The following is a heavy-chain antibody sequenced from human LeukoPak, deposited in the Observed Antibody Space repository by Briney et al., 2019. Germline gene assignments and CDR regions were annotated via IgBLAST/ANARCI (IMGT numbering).Heavy chain of an antibody. CDR1: GFTFSSYG. J-gene: IGHJ4*02. Sequence: AGGSLRLPCAASGFTFSSYGMHWVRQAPGKGLEWVAFIRYDGSNKYYVDSVKGRFTISRDNSKNTLYLQMNSLRAEDTAVYYCAKDPHWTYYYDSSGYSVYDYWGQGTLVTVSS. D-gene: IGHD3-22*01. CDR3: AKDPHWTYYYDSSGYSVYDY. CDR2: IRYDGSNK. V-gene: IGHV3-30*02.